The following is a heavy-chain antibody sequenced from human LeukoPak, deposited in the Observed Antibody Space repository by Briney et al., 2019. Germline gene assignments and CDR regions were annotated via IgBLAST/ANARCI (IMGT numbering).Heavy chain of an antibody. Sequence: PSETLSLTCAVYGGSFSGYHWSWTRQPPGKGLEWIGDINHSGSSNYNSSLKSRVTISLDTSKNQFSLKLNSVTAADTAVYYCARRPDGFDIWGQGTMVTVSS. J-gene: IGHJ3*02. CDR3: ARRPDGFDI. CDR1: GGSFSGYH. V-gene: IGHV4-34*01. CDR2: INHSGSS.